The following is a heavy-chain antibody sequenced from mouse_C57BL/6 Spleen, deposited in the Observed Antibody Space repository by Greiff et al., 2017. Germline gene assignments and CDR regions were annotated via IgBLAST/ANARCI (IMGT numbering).Heavy chain of an antibody. Sequence: EVKVVESGEGLVKPGGSLKLSCAASGFTFSSYAMSWVRQTPEKRLEWVAYISSGGDYIYYADTVKGRFTISRDNARNTLYLQMSSLKSEDTAMYYCTRDGYDYAMDYWGQGTSVTVSS. D-gene: IGHD2-2*01. CDR1: GFTFSSYA. CDR3: TRDGYDYAMDY. CDR2: ISSGGDYI. V-gene: IGHV5-9-1*02. J-gene: IGHJ4*01.